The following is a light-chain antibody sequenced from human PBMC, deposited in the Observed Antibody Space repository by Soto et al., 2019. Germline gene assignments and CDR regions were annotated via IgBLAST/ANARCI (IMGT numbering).Light chain of an antibody. Sequence: DIQMTQSPSSPSTSIGDRVTITCRASQRINIYLNWYRQKPGKAPELLIYSASNLQSGVPSRFSGSGSGTDFTLTISGLQSEDFATYYCQQSFSTPTFGQGTRLEI. J-gene: IGKJ5*01. V-gene: IGKV1-39*01. CDR2: SAS. CDR1: QRINIY. CDR3: QQSFSTPT.